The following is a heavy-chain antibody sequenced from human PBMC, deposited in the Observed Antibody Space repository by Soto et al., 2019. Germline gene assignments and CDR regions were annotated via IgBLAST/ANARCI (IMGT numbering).Heavy chain of an antibody. J-gene: IGHJ4*02. Sequence: PSETLALTCTVSGGSISSGGYYWSWLRQHPGKGLEWIGYIYYSGSTYYNPSLKSRVTISVDTSKNQFSLKLSSVTAADTAVYNCARSFGVAAAGPFDYWGQGTLVTVSS. CDR2: IYYSGST. D-gene: IGHD6-13*01. CDR1: GGSISSGGYY. CDR3: ARSFGVAAAGPFDY. V-gene: IGHV4-31*03.